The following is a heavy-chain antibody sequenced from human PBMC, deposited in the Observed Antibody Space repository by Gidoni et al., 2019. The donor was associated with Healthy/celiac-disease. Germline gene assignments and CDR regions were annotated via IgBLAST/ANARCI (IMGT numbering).Heavy chain of an antibody. CDR2: IFSNDEK. V-gene: IGHV2-26*01. CDR3: ASEPTGVDFWSGYRYYYGMDV. CDR1: GFSLSNARMG. D-gene: IGHD3-3*01. J-gene: IGHJ6*02. Sequence: QVTLKESGPVLVKPTETLTLTCTVSGFSLSNARMGVSWIRQPTGKALEWLAHIFSNDEKSYSTSLKSRLTISKDTSKSQVVLTMTNMDPVDTATYYCASEPTGVDFWSGYRYYYGMDVWGQGTTVTVSS.